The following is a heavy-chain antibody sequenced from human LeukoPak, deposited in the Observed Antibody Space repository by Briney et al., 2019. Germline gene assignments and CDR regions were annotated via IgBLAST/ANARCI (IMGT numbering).Heavy chain of an antibody. CDR1: GGPISSGGYS. Sequence: PSQTLSLTCAVSGGPISSGGYSWSWIRQPPGKGLEWIGYIYYGGYTNYNPSLKSRVTISVDTSKNQFSLKLSSVTATDTAVYYCAKLANWGSNDAFDIWGQGTMVTVSS. CDR2: IYYGGYT. V-gene: IGHV4-61*08. J-gene: IGHJ3*02. CDR3: AKLANWGSNDAFDI. D-gene: IGHD7-27*01.